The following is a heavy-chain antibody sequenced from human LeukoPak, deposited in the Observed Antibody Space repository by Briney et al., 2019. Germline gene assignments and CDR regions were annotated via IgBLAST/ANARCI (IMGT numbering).Heavy chain of an antibody. CDR1: GGSISSYY. V-gene: IGHV4-59*01. J-gene: IGHJ6*03. CDR2: VYYTGST. Sequence: SETLSLTCTVSGGSISSYYWSWVRQPPGKGLEWIGFVYYTGSTNYSPSLKSRVTISVDTSKNQFSLKMSSVTAADTAVYFCARGGPPGYYYDYYMDVWGKGTTVTISS. CDR3: ARGGPPGYYYDYYMDV.